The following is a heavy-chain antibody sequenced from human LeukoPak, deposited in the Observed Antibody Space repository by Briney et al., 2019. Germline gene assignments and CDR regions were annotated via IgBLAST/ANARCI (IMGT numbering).Heavy chain of an antibody. Sequence: AGGSLRLSCAASGFTFSSYSMNWVRQAPGKGLEWVSSISSSSSYIYYADSVKGRFTISRDNAKNSLYLQMNSLRAEDTAVYYCARILVRPNSDAFDIWGQGTMVTVSS. CDR3: ARILVRPNSDAFDI. J-gene: IGHJ3*02. V-gene: IGHV3-21*04. D-gene: IGHD4-23*01. CDR2: ISSSSSYI. CDR1: GFTFSSYS.